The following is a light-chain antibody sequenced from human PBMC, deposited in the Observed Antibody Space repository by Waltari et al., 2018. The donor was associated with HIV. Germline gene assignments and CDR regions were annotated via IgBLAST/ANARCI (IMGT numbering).Light chain of an antibody. V-gene: IGKV2-24*01. CDR3: MQATHFPRT. CDR1: QSLLHRSGDTF. CDR2: KVS. Sequence: VMTQAPLSSPVPVGQPASISCTSSQSLLHRSGDTFLTWLHQKPGQPPRLLLYKVSRRFSGVPDRVSGDGAGTNFTLKISGVEAGDAGVYYCMQATHFPRTFGQGTKLEIK. J-gene: IGKJ2*01.